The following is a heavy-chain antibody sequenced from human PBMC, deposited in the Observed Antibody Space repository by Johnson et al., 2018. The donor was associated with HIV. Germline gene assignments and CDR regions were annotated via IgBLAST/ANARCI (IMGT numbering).Heavy chain of an antibody. CDR2: IRHDGSDK. D-gene: IGHD5-18*01. CDR3: AKGGYSYGNAVDI. Sequence: QVQLVESGGGVVQPGGSLRLSCVASGFTFSRFGMHWVRQAPGKGLEWVAFIRHDGSDKYYADSVKGRFTISRDNSKNTLYLQMNSLRAEDTAVYYCAKGGYSYGNAVDIWGQGTMVTVSS. V-gene: IGHV3-30*02. CDR1: GFTFSRFG. J-gene: IGHJ3*02.